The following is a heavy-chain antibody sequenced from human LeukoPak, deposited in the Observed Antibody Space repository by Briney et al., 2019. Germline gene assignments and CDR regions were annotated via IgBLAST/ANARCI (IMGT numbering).Heavy chain of an antibody. CDR2: IYYSGST. J-gene: IGHJ3*02. D-gene: IGHD2-15*01. Sequence: SETLPLTCTVSGGSISSYYWSWIRQPPGKGLEWIGYIYYSGSTNYNPSLKSRVTISVDTSKNQFSLKLSSVTAADTAVYYCARVVLGYCSGGSCYPHAFDIWGQGTMVTVSS. CDR3: ARVVLGYCSGGSCYPHAFDI. V-gene: IGHV4-59*01. CDR1: GGSISSYY.